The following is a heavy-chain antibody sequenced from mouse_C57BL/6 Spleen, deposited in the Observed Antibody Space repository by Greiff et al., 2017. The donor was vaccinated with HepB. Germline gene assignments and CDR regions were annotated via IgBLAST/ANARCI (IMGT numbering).Heavy chain of an antibody. CDR3: ATRDYGNAMDY. V-gene: IGHV1-7*01. J-gene: IGHJ4*01. D-gene: IGHD2-1*01. Sequence: VQLQQSGAELAKPGASVKLSCKASGYTFTSYWMHWVKQRPGQGLEWIGYINPSSGYTKYNQKFKDKATLTADKSSSTAYMQLSSLTYEDSAVYDCATRDYGNAMDYWGQGTSVTVSS. CDR1: GYTFTSYW. CDR2: INPSSGYT.